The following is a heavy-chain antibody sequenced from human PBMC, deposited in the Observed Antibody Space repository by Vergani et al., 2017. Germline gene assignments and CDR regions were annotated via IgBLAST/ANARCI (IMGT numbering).Heavy chain of an antibody. CDR1: GFTFSACP. CDR2: IMPDGSAT. V-gene: IGHV3-7*01. CDR3: AKSGFVGAFET. D-gene: IGHD6-6*01. J-gene: IGHJ3*02. Sequence: EVQLLQSGGGVIQPGGSVRLSCAASGFTFSACPMTWVRQVPGKGLEWVANIMPDGSATMYADSLRGRFSISRDNAKNSLHLHMSSLRVEDTAVYFCAKSGFVGAFETWGQGTMVTVSS.